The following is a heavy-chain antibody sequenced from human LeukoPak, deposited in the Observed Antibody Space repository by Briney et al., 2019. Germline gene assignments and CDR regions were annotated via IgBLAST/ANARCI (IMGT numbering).Heavy chain of an antibody. V-gene: IGHV3-21*01. D-gene: IGHD3-16*01. CDR1: GFTFSNYN. Sequence: PGGSLRLSCAASGFTFSNYNMNWVRQAPGKGLEWVSFISSGSAYIYYADSVKGRFTISRDDTDNSLSLQMNSLRVDDMGIYYCARTLKYHRAPGLCDSWGQGTLVTVSS. CDR2: ISSGSAYI. J-gene: IGHJ4*02. CDR3: ARTLKYHRAPGLCDS.